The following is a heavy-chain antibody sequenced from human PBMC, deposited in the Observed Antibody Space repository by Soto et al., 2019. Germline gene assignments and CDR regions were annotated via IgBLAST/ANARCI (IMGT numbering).Heavy chain of an antibody. J-gene: IGHJ6*02. Sequence: SETLSLTCAVYGGSFSGYYWSWIRQPPGKGLEWIGEINHSGSTNYNPSLKSRVTISVDTSKNQFSLKLSSVTAADTAVYYCARVTGRYYYGMDVWGQGATVTVSS. CDR1: GGSFSGYY. CDR3: ARVTGRYYYGMDV. CDR2: INHSGST. V-gene: IGHV4-34*01.